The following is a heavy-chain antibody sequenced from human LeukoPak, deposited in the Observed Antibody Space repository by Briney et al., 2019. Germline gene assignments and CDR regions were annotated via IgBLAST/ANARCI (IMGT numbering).Heavy chain of an antibody. CDR2: INPSGST. D-gene: IGHD3-22*01. CDR1: GGSFSGYH. CDR3: ARGRHDITMIVVVMTSVSYYLDV. V-gene: IGHV4-34*01. J-gene: IGHJ6*03. Sequence: SETLSLTCAVYGGSFSGYHWTWIRQSPGKGLEWIGDINPSGSTYYNPSLKSRPTISVDTSKNQFSLKLRSVTAADTAVYYCARGRHDITMIVVVMTSVSYYLDVWGKGTTVTVS.